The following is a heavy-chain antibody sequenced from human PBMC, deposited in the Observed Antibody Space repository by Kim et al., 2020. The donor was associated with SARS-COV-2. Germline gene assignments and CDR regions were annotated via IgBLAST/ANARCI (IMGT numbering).Heavy chain of an antibody. V-gene: IGHV3-66*01. CDR2: IYSSGSP. Sequence: GGSLRLSCAASGFTVSSDYMSWVRQAPGKGLECVSVIYSSGSPYYADSVKSRFTTSRDNSKNTLYLHINRLRDEDTAVYFCAGDFSGASAFALWGRGTLGTVSS. D-gene: IGHD3-10*01. J-gene: IGHJ2*01. CDR1: GFTVSSDY. CDR3: AGDFSGASAFAL.